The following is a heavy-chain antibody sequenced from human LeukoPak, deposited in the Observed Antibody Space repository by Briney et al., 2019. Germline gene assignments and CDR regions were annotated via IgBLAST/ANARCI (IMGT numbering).Heavy chain of an antibody. J-gene: IGHJ4*02. Sequence: GGSLRLSCAASGFTFSSYEMNWVRQAPGQGLEWVAYISSSGSTVYYADSVKGRFTISRDNAKSSLFLQMNSLRAEDTADYYCAREKFYDNSGFEYWGQGTLVTVSS. CDR3: AREKFYDNSGFEY. CDR2: ISSSGSTV. V-gene: IGHV3-48*03. D-gene: IGHD3-22*01. CDR1: GFTFSSYE.